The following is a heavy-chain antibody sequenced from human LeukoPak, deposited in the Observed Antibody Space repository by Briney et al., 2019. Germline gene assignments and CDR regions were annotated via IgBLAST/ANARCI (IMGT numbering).Heavy chain of an antibody. CDR2: ISGSGGST. D-gene: IGHD3-22*01. Sequence: QTGGSLRLSCAASGFTFSNYAMSWVRQAPGKGLEWVSAISGSGGSTYYADSVKGRFTISRDNSKNTLYLQMNSLRAEDTAVYYCAKSLRRYDSSGYYSYEEWGDYWGQGTLVTVSS. J-gene: IGHJ4*02. V-gene: IGHV3-23*01. CDR1: GFTFSNYA. CDR3: AKSLRRYDSSGYYSYEEWGDY.